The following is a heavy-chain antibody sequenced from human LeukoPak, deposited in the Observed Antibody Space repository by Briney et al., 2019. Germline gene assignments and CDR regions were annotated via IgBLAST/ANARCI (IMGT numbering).Heavy chain of an antibody. CDR3: AKFPGIIRYYYYGMDV. CDR2: ISGSGGST. D-gene: IGHD3-10*01. CDR1: GFTFSSYA. Sequence: GGSLRLSCAASGFTFSSYAMSWVRQAPGKGLEWVSAISGSGGSTYYADSVKGRFTISRDNSKNTLYLQMNSLRAEDTAVYYCAKFPGIIRYYYYGMDVWGQGTTVTVSS. V-gene: IGHV3-23*01. J-gene: IGHJ6*02.